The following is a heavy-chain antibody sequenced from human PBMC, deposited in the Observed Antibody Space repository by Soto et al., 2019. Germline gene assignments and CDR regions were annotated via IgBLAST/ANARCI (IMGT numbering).Heavy chain of an antibody. D-gene: IGHD2-8*01. CDR1: GGSISSYY. Sequence: QVQLPESGPGLVKPSETLSLTCTVSGGSISSYYWSWIRQPPGKGLEWIGYIYYSGSTNYNPSLKSRVTISVDTSKNQFSLKLSSVTAADTAVYYCARDIMGTNYYYYGMDVWGQGTTVTVSS. J-gene: IGHJ6*02. V-gene: IGHV4-59*01. CDR3: ARDIMGTNYYYYGMDV. CDR2: IYYSGST.